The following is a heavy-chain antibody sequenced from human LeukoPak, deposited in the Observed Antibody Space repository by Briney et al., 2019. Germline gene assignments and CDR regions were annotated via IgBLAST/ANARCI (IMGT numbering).Heavy chain of an antibody. V-gene: IGHV1-69*13. CDR2: IIPIFGTT. CDR3: ARDLAAADAFDI. J-gene: IGHJ3*02. D-gene: IGHD6-13*01. Sequence: SVKVSCKASGGTFSRYAISWVRQAPGQGLEWMGGIIPIFGTTNYAQKFQGRVTITVDESTSTAYMELSSLRSEGTAMYYCARDLAAADAFDIWGQGTMVTVSS. CDR1: GGTFSRYA.